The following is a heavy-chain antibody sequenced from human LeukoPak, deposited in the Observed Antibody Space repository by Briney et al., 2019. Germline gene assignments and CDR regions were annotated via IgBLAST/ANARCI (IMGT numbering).Heavy chain of an antibody. D-gene: IGHD3-3*01. CDR1: GGSISSYY. Sequence: SETLALTCTVSGGSISSYYWSWIRQPPGKGLEWIGYIYCSGSTNYNPSLKSRVTISVDTSKNQFSLKLSSVTAADTAVYYCARWITIFGRAPSYGMDVWGQGATVTVSS. V-gene: IGHV4-59*01. J-gene: IGHJ6*02. CDR3: ARWITIFGRAPSYGMDV. CDR2: IYCSGST.